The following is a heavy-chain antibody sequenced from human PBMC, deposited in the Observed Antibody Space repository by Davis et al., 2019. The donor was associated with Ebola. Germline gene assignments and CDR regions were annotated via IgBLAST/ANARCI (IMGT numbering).Heavy chain of an antibody. CDR2: ISAYNGNT. J-gene: IGHJ4*02. CDR3: VIRSGPIDD. Sequence: ASSVKVSCKASRHTFTSYGISWVRHAPGQGLEWMGWISAYNGNTKYAQKLQGRVTMTTDTSTSTAYMELRSLRSDDTAVYYCVIRSGPIDDWGQRTLVTVSS. D-gene: IGHD6-25*01. CDR1: RHTFTSYG. V-gene: IGHV1-18*01.